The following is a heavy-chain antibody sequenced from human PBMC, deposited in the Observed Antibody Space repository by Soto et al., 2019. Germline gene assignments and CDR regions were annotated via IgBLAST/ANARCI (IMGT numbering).Heavy chain of an antibody. CDR2: IIPIFGTA. V-gene: IGHV1-69*12. Sequence: QVQLVQSGAEVKKPGSSVKVSCKASGGTFSSYAISWVRQAPGQGLEWMGGIIPIFGTANYAQKFQGRVTITADESTGTAYMELSSLRSEDTAVYYCARGGYCSGGSCYGILDYWGQGTLVTVSS. J-gene: IGHJ4*02. D-gene: IGHD2-15*01. CDR3: ARGGYCSGGSCYGILDY. CDR1: GGTFSSYA.